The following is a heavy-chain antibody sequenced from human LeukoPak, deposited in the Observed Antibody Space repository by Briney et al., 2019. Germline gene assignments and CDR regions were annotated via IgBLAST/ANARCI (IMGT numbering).Heavy chain of an antibody. CDR1: GGSISSYY. CDR3: ASSDLIAAPFDY. D-gene: IGHD6-6*01. Sequence: SETLSLTCTVSGGSISSYYWSWIRQPPGKGLEWIGYIYYSGSTNYNPSLKSRVTISVDTSKNQFSLKLSSVTAADTAVCYCASSDLIAAPFDYWGQGTLVTVSS. CDR2: IYYSGST. V-gene: IGHV4-59*01. J-gene: IGHJ4*02.